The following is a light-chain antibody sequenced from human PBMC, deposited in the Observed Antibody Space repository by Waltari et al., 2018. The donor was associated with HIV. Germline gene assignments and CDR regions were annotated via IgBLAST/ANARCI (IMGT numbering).Light chain of an antibody. Sequence: QSVLTQQPSASRTSGQRIILSCSRSTSNTGSNSVTRYQQLPRPTPRPLMHMNIQRPSGVPDRFSGTRSGTSASLAISGLQSEDEADYYCSAWEAGLVAWMFGGGTKLTVL. J-gene: IGLJ3*02. CDR1: TSNTGSNS. CDR3: SAWEAGLVAWM. V-gene: IGLV1-44*01. CDR2: MNI.